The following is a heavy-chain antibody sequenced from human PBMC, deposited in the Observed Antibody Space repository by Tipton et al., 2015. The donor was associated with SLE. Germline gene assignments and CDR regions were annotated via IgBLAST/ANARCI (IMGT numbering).Heavy chain of an antibody. CDR3: AREGLAPGY. CDR1: GFTFSSYA. Sequence: SLRLSCAASGFTFSSYAMHWVRQAPGKGLEWVAVISYDGSNKYYADSVKGRLTISRDNSKNTLYLQMNSLRAEDTAVYYCAREGLAPGYWGQGTLVTVSS. D-gene: IGHD6-19*01. J-gene: IGHJ4*02. CDR2: ISYDGSNK. V-gene: IGHV3-30*04.